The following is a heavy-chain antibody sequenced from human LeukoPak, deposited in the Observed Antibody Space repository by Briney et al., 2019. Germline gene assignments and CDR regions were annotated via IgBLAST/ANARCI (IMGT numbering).Heavy chain of an antibody. CDR3: ARPMIVVVHDAFDI. CDR1: GFTFSSYA. J-gene: IGHJ3*02. Sequence: GGSLRLSCAASGFTFSSYAMHWVRQAPGKGPEWVAVISCDGSNKYYADSVKGRFTISRDNSKNTLYLQMNSLRAEDTAVYYCARPMIVVVHDAFDIWGQGTMVTVSS. CDR2: ISCDGSNK. V-gene: IGHV3-30*01. D-gene: IGHD3-22*01.